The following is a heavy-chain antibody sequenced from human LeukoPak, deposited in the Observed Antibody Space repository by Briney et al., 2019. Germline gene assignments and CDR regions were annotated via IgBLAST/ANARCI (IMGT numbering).Heavy chain of an antibody. Sequence: PSETLSLTCAVYGGSFSGYYWSWIRQPPGKGLEWIGEINHSGSTNYNPSLKSRVTISVDTSKNQFSLKLSSVTAADTAVYYCARGSGRTTYTRERNWFDPWGQGTLVTVSS. V-gene: IGHV4-34*01. CDR2: INHSGST. D-gene: IGHD2/OR15-2a*01. CDR1: GGSFSGYY. J-gene: IGHJ5*02. CDR3: ARGSGRTTYTRERNWFDP.